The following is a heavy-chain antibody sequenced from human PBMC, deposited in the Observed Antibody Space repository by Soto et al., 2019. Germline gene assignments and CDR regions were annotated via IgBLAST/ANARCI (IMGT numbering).Heavy chain of an antibody. D-gene: IGHD6-6*01. CDR1: GYTFTSYA. CDR2: INAGNGNT. CDR3: ARAPLYSSSRGYFDY. V-gene: IGHV1-3*01. J-gene: IGHJ4*02. Sequence: WASVKVSCKASGYTFTSYAMHWVRQAPGQRLEWMGWINAGNGNTKYSQKFQGRVTITRDTSASTAYMELGSLGSEDTAVYYCARAPLYSSSRGYFDYWGQGTLVTVSS.